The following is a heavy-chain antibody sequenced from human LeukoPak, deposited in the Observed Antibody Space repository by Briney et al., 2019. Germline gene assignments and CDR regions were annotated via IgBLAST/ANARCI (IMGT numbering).Heavy chain of an antibody. D-gene: IGHD6-6*01. V-gene: IGHV1-69*05. Sequence: SVKVSCKASGGTFSSYAISWVRQAPGQGLEWMGGIIPIFGTANYAQKFQGRVTITTDESTSTAYLELSSLRSEDTAVYCCARESGIAARWGFDYWGQGTLVTVSS. J-gene: IGHJ4*02. CDR3: ARESGIAARWGFDY. CDR1: GGTFSSYA. CDR2: IIPIFGTA.